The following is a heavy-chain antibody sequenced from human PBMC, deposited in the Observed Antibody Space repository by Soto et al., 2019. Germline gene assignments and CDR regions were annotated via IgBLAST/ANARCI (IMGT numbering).Heavy chain of an antibody. CDR2: IIPIFGTA. D-gene: IGHD2-2*01. Sequence: SVKVSCKASGGTFSSYAISWVRQAPGQGLEWMGGIIPIFGTANYAQKFQGRVTITADESTSTAYMELSSLRSEDTAVYYCARNCISTSCSRESSSWYEEFDPWGQGTLVTXSS. J-gene: IGHJ5*02. CDR3: ARNCISTSCSRESSSWYEEFDP. V-gene: IGHV1-69*13. CDR1: GGTFSSYA.